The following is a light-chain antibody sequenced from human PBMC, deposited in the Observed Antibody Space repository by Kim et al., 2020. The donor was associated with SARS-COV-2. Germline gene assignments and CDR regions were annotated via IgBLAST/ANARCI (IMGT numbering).Light chain of an antibody. V-gene: IGLV3-21*01. CDR3: QVWDTDTDDYV. Sequence: APGQTARITCGGNNIGGHRVHWYQQKPGQAPVLVIYYDSDRPSGIPERFSGSKAATTATLTISRVEAGDEADYYCQVWDTDTDDYVFGTGTKVTVL. J-gene: IGLJ1*01. CDR2: YDS. CDR1: NIGGHR.